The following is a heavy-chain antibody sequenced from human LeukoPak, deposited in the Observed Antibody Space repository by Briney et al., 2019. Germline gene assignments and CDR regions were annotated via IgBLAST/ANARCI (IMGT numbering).Heavy chain of an antibody. Sequence: GASVKVSCKASGYTFTSYYMHWVRQAPGQGLEWMGIINPSGGSTSYAQKFQGRVTMTRDTSTSTVYMELSSLRSEDTAVYYCARDIGYCSSTSCFYGMDVWGQGTTVTVPS. D-gene: IGHD2-2*03. V-gene: IGHV1-46*01. CDR2: INPSGGST. J-gene: IGHJ6*02. CDR1: GYTFTSYY. CDR3: ARDIGYCSSTSCFYGMDV.